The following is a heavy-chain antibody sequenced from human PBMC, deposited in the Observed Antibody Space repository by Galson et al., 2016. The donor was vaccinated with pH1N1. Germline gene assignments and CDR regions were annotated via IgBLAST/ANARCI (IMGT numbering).Heavy chain of an antibody. Sequence: SVKVSCKASGGTFSSYTMNWVRQAPGQGLEWMGGVSPVFGPAGYPQKFRGRVTITADESTSTASMELSSLRSEDTAVYYCARSYSGYDRHYYSGMDVWGQGTTVTVSS. V-gene: IGHV1-69*13. CDR2: VSPVFGPA. CDR3: ARSYSGYDRHYYSGMDV. J-gene: IGHJ6*02. D-gene: IGHD5-12*01. CDR1: GGTFSSYT.